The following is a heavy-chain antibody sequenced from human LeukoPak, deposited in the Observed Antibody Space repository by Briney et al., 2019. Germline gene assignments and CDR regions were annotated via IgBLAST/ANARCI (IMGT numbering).Heavy chain of an antibody. CDR3: ARALYYDSSGYLFD. Sequence: GGSLRLSCAASGFTFSSYGMHWVRQAPGKGLEWVAVKWYDGSNKYYADSVKGRFTISRDNSKNTLYVQMNSLRAEDTAVYYCARALYYDSSGYLFDWGQGTLVTVSS. J-gene: IGHJ4*02. CDR1: GFTFSSYG. CDR2: KWYDGSNK. D-gene: IGHD3-22*01. V-gene: IGHV3-33*01.